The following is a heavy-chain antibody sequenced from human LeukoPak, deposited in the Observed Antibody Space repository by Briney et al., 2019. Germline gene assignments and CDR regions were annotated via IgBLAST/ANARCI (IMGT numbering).Heavy chain of an antibody. CDR1: GGSISSYY. CDR3: ARQGPGRFGAPGPNAYSIDY. J-gene: IGHJ4*02. Sequence: SESLSLTCTVSGGSISSYYWSWIRQPPGKGLEWIGCMYSSGSTNYNPSLKSRVTISVATSKNQFSLKLTSVTAADTAVYFCARQGPGRFGAPGPNAYSIDYWGQGALVTVSS. D-gene: IGHD3-10*01. V-gene: IGHV4-59*01. CDR2: MYSSGST.